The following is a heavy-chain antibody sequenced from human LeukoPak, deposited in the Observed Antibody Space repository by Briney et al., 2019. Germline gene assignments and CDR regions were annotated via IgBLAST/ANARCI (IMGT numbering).Heavy chain of an antibody. CDR1: GYTFTSYG. J-gene: IGHJ4*02. D-gene: IGHD1-26*01. V-gene: IGHV1-18*01. CDR3: ARFWVGATKVDY. Sequence: ASVKVSCKASGYTFTSYGISWVRQAPGQGLEWMGWISAYNGNTNYAQKLQGRVTMTTSTAYMELRSLRSDGTAVYYYARFWVGATKVDYWGQGTLVTVSS. CDR2: ISAYNGNT.